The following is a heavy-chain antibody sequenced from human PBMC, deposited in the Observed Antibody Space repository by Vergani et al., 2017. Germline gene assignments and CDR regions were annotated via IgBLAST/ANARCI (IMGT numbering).Heavy chain of an antibody. CDR1: GFTFDDYA. V-gene: IGHV3-9*01. Sequence: EVQLVESGGGLVQPGRYLRLSCAASGFTFDDYAMHWVRQAPGKGLEWVSGINWNSDSIAYADSVKGRFTISRDNSKNTLYLQMNNLRAADTAVYYCARSGYCAHGVCYMTYYYYMDVWGKGTAVTVSS. D-gene: IGHD2-8*01. J-gene: IGHJ6*03. CDR2: INWNSDSI. CDR3: ARSGYCAHGVCYMTYYYYMDV.